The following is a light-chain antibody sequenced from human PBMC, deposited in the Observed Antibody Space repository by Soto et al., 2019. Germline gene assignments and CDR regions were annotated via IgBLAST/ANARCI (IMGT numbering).Light chain of an antibody. V-gene: IGLV1-44*01. CDR1: SSNIGINT. J-gene: IGLJ1*01. CDR3: AAWDDSLNGYV. Sequence: QSVLTQPPSASETPGQRVTLSCSGSSSNIGINTVDWFQQLPGTAPKLLIYNNNQRPSGVPDPFSGSKSVTSASLAISGLQSEDESDYYCAAWDDSLNGYVFGTGTKLTVL. CDR2: NNN.